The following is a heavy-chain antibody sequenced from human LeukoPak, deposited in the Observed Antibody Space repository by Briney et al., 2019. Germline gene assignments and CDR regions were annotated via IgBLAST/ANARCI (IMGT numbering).Heavy chain of an antibody. V-gene: IGHV3-48*04. CDR3: ARGGVFTPMAEFDY. D-gene: IGHD1-26*01. CDR2: TSGSRGTT. Sequence: GGSLRLSCAASGFTFSSYAMSWVRQAPGKGLEWVSYTSGSRGTTYYADSVKGRFTISRDNAKNSLTLQMNSLRAEDTGVYYCARGGVFTPMAEFDYWGQGALVTVSS. CDR1: GFTFSSYA. J-gene: IGHJ4*02.